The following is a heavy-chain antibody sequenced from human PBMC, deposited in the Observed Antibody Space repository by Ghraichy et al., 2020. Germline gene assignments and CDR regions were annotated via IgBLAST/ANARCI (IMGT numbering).Heavy chain of an antibody. CDR1: GGSVSSGSYY. CDR2: IYYSGST. D-gene: IGHD1-7*01. Sequence: SETLSLTCTVSGGSVSSGSYYWSWIRQPPGKGLEWIGYIYYSGSTNYNPSLKSRVTISVDTSKNQFSLKLSSVTAADTAVYYCARVGLELRANPHWFDPWGQGTLVTVSS. CDR3: ARVGLELRANPHWFDP. J-gene: IGHJ5*02. V-gene: IGHV4-61*01.